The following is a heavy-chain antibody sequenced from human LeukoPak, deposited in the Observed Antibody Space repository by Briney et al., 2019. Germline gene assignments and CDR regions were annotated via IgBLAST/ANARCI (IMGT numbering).Heavy chain of an antibody. CDR1: GGPFSGYY. J-gene: IGHJ6*03. Sequence: PSETLSLTCAVYGGPFSGYYWSWIRQPPGKGLEWIGEINHSGSTNYNPSLKSRVTISVDTSKNQFSLKLSSVTAADTAVYYCARRMTTVTSYSNYYYYMDVWGKGTTVTVSS. CDR2: INHSGST. CDR3: ARRMTTVTSYSNYYYYMDV. V-gene: IGHV4-34*01. D-gene: IGHD4-17*01.